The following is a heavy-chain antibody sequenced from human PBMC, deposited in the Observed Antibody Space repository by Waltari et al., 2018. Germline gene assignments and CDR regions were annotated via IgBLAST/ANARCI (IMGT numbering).Heavy chain of an antibody. CDR2: VYYSGST. D-gene: IGHD6-13*01. J-gene: IGHJ6*02. CDR1: GGSISSSSYY. V-gene: IGHV4-39*01. Sequence: QLQLQESGPGLVKPSETLSLTCTVSGGSISSSSYYWGWIRQPPGTGLEGIGSVYYSGSTSYNPSLKSRGTMSVDTSKNQFSLKLSSVTAADTAVYYCARLSIAAAAPGNYYYGMDVWGQGTTVTVSS. CDR3: ARLSIAAAAPGNYYYGMDV.